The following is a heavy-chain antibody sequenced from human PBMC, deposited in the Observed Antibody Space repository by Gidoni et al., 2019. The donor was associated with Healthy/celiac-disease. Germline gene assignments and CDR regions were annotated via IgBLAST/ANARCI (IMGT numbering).Heavy chain of an antibody. CDR2: IKSKTDGGTT. V-gene: IGHV3-15*01. CDR3: TTDGRSGYDYHDAFDI. D-gene: IGHD5-12*01. J-gene: IGHJ3*02. Sequence: EVQLVESGGGLVKPGGSLRLSCAASGFTFSNAWMSWVRQAPGKGVEGVGRIKSKTDGGTTDYAAPVKGRFTISRDDSKNTLYLQMNSLKTEDTAVYYCTTDGRSGYDYHDAFDIWGQGTMVTVSS. CDR1: GFTFSNAW.